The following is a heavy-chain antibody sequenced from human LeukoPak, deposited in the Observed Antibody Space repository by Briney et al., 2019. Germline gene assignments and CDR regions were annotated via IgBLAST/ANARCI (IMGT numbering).Heavy chain of an antibody. V-gene: IGHV4-61*02. D-gene: IGHD4-17*01. J-gene: IGHJ4*02. CDR3: ARTYNYGDPIFDY. CDR1: GGSFSGGSYY. CDR2: IYTSGST. Sequence: SETLSLTCAVYGGSFSGGSYYWSWIRQPAGKGLEWIGRIYTSGSTNYNPSLKSRVIISVDTSKNQFSLKLSSVTAADTAVYYCARTYNYGDPIFDYWGQGTLATVSS.